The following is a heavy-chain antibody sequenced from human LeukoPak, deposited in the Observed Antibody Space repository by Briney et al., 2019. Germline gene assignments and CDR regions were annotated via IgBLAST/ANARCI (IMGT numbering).Heavy chain of an antibody. V-gene: IGHV3-30-3*01. CDR2: ISYDGSNK. CDR1: GFTFSSYA. Sequence: GGSLRLSCAASGFTFSSYAMHWVRQAPGKGLEWVAVISYDGSNKYYADSVKGRFTISRDNSKNTLYLQMNSLRAEDTAVYYCARMGSDFYGFHDYWGQGTLVTVSS. J-gene: IGHJ4*02. CDR3: ARMGSDFYGFHDY. D-gene: IGHD4-17*01.